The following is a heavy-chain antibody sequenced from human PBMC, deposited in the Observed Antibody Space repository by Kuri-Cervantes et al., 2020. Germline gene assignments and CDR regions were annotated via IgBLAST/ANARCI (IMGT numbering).Heavy chain of an antibody. J-gene: IGHJ6*02. CDR1: GFTFSSYA. CDR3: ARGDSSSWFDYYYYGMDV. V-gene: IGHV3-30-3*01. Sequence: GGSLRLSCAASGFTFSSYAMHWVRQAPGKGLEWVAVISYDGSNKYYADSVKGRFTISRDNSKNTLYLQMNSLRAEDTAAYYCARGDSSSWFDYYYYGMDVWGQGTTVTVSS. CDR2: ISYDGSNK. D-gene: IGHD6-13*01.